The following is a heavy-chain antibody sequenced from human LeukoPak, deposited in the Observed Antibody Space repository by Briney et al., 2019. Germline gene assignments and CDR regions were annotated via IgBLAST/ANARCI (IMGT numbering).Heavy chain of an antibody. J-gene: IGHJ4*02. CDR1: GGSISSTNW. CDR3: ATWAYGESSYYFDH. Sequence: SETLSLTCAVSGGSISSTNWWSWIRQPPGKGLEWVGEIYHSESTNYNPSLKSRVTVSIDKSKNQFSLKLTSVTAADTAVYYCATWAYGESSYYFDHWGPGTLVTVSS. V-gene: IGHV4-4*02. CDR2: IYHSEST. D-gene: IGHD1-26*01.